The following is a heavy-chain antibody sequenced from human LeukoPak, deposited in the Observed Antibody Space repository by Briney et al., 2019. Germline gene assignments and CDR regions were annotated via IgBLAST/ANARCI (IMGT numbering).Heavy chain of an antibody. Sequence: PSETLSLTCTVSGGSISSYYWSWIRQPPGKGLEWIGYIYYSGSTNYNPSLKSRVTISVDTSKNQFSLKLSSVTAADTAVYYCARGDERVVPAEWGQGTLVTVSS. J-gene: IGHJ4*02. D-gene: IGHD2-2*01. CDR3: ARGDERVVPAE. CDR1: GGSISSYY. V-gene: IGHV4-59*01. CDR2: IYYSGST.